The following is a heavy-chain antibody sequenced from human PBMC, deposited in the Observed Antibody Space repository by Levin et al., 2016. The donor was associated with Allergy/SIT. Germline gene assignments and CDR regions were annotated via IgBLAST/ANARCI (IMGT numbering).Heavy chain of an antibody. D-gene: IGHD5-24*01. CDR3: ARMTMATTSFDS. J-gene: IGHJ4*02. V-gene: IGHV2-70*11. Sequence: WIRQPPGKALEWLARIDWGDDKYYSTSLKTRLTISRDTSKNQVVLTLTNMGPVDTATYYCARMTMATTSFDSWGQGALVTVSS. CDR2: IDWGDDK.